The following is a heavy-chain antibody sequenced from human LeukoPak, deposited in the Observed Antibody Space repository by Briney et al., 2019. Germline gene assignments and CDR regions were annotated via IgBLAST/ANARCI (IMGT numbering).Heavy chain of an antibody. J-gene: IGHJ4*02. Sequence: SETLSLTCAVYGGSFSGYYWSWIRQPPGKGLEWIGEINHSGSTNYNPSLKSRVTISVDTSKNQFSLKLSSVTAADTAVYYCASPSWVYGGFDYWGQGTLVTVSS. D-gene: IGHD5/OR15-5a*01. CDR1: GGSFSGYY. CDR3: ASPSWVYGGFDY. V-gene: IGHV4-34*01. CDR2: INHSGST.